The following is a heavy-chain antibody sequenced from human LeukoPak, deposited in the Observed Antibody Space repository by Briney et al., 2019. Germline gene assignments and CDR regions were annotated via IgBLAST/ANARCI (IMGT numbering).Heavy chain of an antibody. Sequence: VASVKVSCKASGYTFTGYYMHWVRQAPGQGLEWMGGIIPIFGTANYAQKFQGRVTITADESTSTAYMELRSLRSDDTAVYYCARRGGKNYGDYVVYYYYMDVWGKGTTVTVSS. CDR2: IIPIFGTA. CDR3: ARRGGKNYGDYVVYYYYMDV. J-gene: IGHJ6*03. D-gene: IGHD4-17*01. V-gene: IGHV1-69*13. CDR1: GYTFTGYY.